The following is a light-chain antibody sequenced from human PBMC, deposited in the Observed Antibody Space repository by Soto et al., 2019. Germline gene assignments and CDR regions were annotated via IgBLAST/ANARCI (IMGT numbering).Light chain of an antibody. CDR3: QQYNTYPTWT. J-gene: IGKJ1*01. CDR1: QSVFDW. V-gene: IGKV1-5*01. Sequence: DIQMTQSPSTLSASIGDRVTITCRTSQSVFDWLAWYQVKPGKAPKLLIYDTSTLESGVPSRFSGTGSGKDFTLTISSLQPDDFATYYCQQYNTYPTWTFGQGTRVEIK. CDR2: DTS.